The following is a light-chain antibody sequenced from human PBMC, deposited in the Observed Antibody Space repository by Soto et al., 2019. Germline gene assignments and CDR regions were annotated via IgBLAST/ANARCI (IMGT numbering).Light chain of an antibody. CDR3: FSYTSSSVVV. J-gene: IGLJ2*01. Sequence: QSALTQPASVSGSPGQSITISCTGTSSDVGGYNYVSWYQQHPGKAPKLMIYEVSNRPSGVSNRFSGSKSGNTASLTISGLQAEDEADYYCFSYTSSSVVVFGGGTKLTVL. V-gene: IGLV2-14*01. CDR1: SSDVGGYNY. CDR2: EVS.